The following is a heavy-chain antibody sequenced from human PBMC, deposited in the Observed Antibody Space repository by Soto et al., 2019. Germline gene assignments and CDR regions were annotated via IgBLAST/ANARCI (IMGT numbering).Heavy chain of an antibody. J-gene: IGHJ5*02. D-gene: IGHD2-21*01. CDR2: IFPDDSTT. CDR1: GYSFTISW. CDR3: ARLGRGLGFCGTDTCYGWFDP. Sequence: GESLKISCTLSGYSFTISWIGWLRHMPGKGLEWMGLIFPDDSTTRYNPSFRGHVTMSVDQSISTAYLQWSSLKTSDSAIYYCARLGRGLGFCGTDTCYGWFDPWGQGTQVTVSS. V-gene: IGHV5-51*01.